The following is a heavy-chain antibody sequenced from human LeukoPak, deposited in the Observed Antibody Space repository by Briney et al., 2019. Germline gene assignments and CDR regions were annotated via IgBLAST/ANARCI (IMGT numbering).Heavy chain of an antibody. J-gene: IGHJ3*02. CDR2: ISSSGSTI. CDR3: AKGVRDWNYFGEGNDAFDI. Sequence: GGSLRLSCAASGFTFSDYYMSWIRQAPGKGLEWVSYISSSGSTIYYADSVKGRFTISRDNAKNSLYLQMNSLRAEDMALYYCAKGVRDWNYFGEGNDAFDIWGQGTMVTVSS. CDR1: GFTFSDYY. D-gene: IGHD1-7*01. V-gene: IGHV3-11*01.